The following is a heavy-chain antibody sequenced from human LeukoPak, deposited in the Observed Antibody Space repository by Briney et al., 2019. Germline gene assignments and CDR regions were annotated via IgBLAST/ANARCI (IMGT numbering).Heavy chain of an antibody. CDR1: GFTFSDYS. V-gene: IGHV3-48*01. D-gene: IGHD3-22*01. Sequence: GGSLRLSCEASGFTFSDYSMNWVRQAPGEGLEWLSYITSTSDTIYYADSVKGRFTSSRDDAKNSVYLQMNSLRAEDTAVYYCARSSGYPFFDYWGQGTLVTVSS. J-gene: IGHJ4*02. CDR2: ITSTSDTI. CDR3: ARSSGYPFFDY.